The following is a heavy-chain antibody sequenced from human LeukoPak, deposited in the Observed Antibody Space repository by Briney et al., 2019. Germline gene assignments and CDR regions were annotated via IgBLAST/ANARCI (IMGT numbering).Heavy chain of an antibody. Sequence: ASVKVSCKASNYTFISYSITWVRQAPGQGLEWMGWISTYNGRTNYAPNFQDRVTMTSDRSTSTAYMELRSLRSDDTAVYYCARLNSTHLFDTIYHQLDYWGQGALVTVSS. CDR3: ARLNSTHLFDTIYHQLDY. V-gene: IGHV1-18*01. CDR1: NYTFISYS. J-gene: IGHJ4*02. D-gene: IGHD2/OR15-2a*01. CDR2: ISTYNGRT.